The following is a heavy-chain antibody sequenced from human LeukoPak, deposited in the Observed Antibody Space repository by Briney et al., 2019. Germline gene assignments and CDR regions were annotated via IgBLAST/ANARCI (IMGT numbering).Heavy chain of an antibody. CDR2: IYHSGST. D-gene: IGHD3-16*01. Sequence: PSETLSLTCAVSGYSISSGYYWGWIRQPPGKGLEWIGSIYHSGSTYYNPSLKSRVTISVDTSKNQFSLKLSSVTAADTAVYYCVREGGLNWFDPWGQGTLVTVSS. V-gene: IGHV4-38-2*02. CDR1: GYSISSGYY. J-gene: IGHJ5*02. CDR3: VREGGLNWFDP.